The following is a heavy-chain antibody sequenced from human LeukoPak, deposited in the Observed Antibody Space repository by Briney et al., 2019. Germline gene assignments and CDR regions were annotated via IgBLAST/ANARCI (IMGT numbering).Heavy chain of an antibody. CDR3: AREGSWYDGNNWFDP. Sequence: PGGSLRLSCAASGFPFDYYGMSWVRQAPGKGLEWVSGINWNGGSTGYADSEKGRFTISRDNAKNSLYLQMNSLRAEDTALYYCAREGSWYDGNNWFDPWGQGTLVTVSS. V-gene: IGHV3-20*04. CDR2: INWNGGST. J-gene: IGHJ5*02. D-gene: IGHD6-13*01. CDR1: GFPFDYYG.